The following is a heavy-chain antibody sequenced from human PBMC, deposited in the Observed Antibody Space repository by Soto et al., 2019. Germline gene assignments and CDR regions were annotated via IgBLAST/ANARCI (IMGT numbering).Heavy chain of an antibody. CDR2: ISSSSSYI. J-gene: IGHJ6*02. D-gene: IGHD5-18*01. CDR1: GFTFSSYS. V-gene: IGHV3-21*01. CDR3: ARDRVDTAIPLVYYYYGMDV. Sequence: EVPLVESGGGLVKPGGSLRLSCAASGFTFSSYSMNWVRQAPGKGLEWVSSISSSSSYIYYADSVKGRFTISRDNAKNSLYLQMNSLRAEDTAVYYCARDRVDTAIPLVYYYYGMDVWGQGTTVTVSS.